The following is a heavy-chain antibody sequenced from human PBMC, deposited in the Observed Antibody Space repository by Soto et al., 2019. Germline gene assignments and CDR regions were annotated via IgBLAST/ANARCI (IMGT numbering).Heavy chain of an antibody. CDR3: GSDTGMAYYGVDV. V-gene: IGHV3-73*01. CDR1: GFTFSGSA. Sequence: GGSLRLSCAASGFTFSGSAMHWVRQASGKGLEWVGRIRSKANSYATAYAASVKGRFTISRDDSKNTAYLQMNSLKTEDTAVYYCGSDTGMAYYGVDVRAQGTTVPVSS. J-gene: IGHJ6*02. CDR2: IRSKANSYAT. D-gene: IGHD5-18*01.